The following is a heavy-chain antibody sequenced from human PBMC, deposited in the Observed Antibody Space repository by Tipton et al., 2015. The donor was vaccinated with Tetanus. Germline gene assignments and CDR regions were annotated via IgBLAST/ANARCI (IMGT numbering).Heavy chain of an antibody. D-gene: IGHD1-26*01. CDR2: ISGSGSYI. CDR3: ATGRTLDY. CDR1: GFTLSRNS. V-gene: IGHV3-21*01. Sequence: SLRLSCAASGFTLSRNSMNWVRQAPGKGLEWVSSISGSGSYISYADSVKGRFTVSRDNAKNSLSLQMKSLGDEDTAVYYCATGRTLDYWGQGTRVAVSS. J-gene: IGHJ4*02.